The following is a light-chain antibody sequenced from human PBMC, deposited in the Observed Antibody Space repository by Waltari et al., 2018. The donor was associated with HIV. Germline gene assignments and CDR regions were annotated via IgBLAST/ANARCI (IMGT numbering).Light chain of an antibody. CDR2: DNE. V-gene: IGLV1-51*01. CDR3: GTWDSSLNLYV. Sequence: QSVLTQPPSVSAAPGQKVSFSCSGGNSNLGNNYVSWYQQLPGRAPRLLIYDNEKRPSGIPDLFSASKAGMSATLDITGLQIVDEADYYCGTWDSSLNLYVFGPGTTVAVL. J-gene: IGLJ1*01. CDR1: NSNLGNNY.